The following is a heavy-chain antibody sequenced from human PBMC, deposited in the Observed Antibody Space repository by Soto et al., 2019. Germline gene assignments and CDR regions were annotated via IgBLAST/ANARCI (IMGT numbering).Heavy chain of an antibody. J-gene: IGHJ4*02. CDR1: GFTFSSYA. CDR3: AKDLGVVVPAAMPDVHPFDY. Sequence: GGSLRLSCAASGFTFSSYAMSWVRQAPGKGLEWVSAISGSGGSTYYADSVKGRFTISRDNSKNTLYLQMNSLRAEDTAVYYCAKDLGVVVPAAMPDVHPFDYWGQGTLVTVSS. D-gene: IGHD2-2*01. V-gene: IGHV3-23*01. CDR2: ISGSGGST.